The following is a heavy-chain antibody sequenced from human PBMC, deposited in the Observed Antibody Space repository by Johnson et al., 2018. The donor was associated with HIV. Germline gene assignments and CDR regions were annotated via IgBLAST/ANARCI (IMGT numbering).Heavy chain of an antibody. J-gene: IGHJ3*02. CDR1: GFTFSSYA. Sequence: VQLVESGGGLVQPGGSLRLSCAASGFTFSSYAMTWVRQAPGKGLEWVSSISGSGGSTYYADSVKGRFTISRDNAKNSLYLQMNSLRAEDTAVYYCARDSGISGDAFDIWGQGTMVTVSS. D-gene: IGHD3-10*01. CDR3: ARDSGISGDAFDI. V-gene: IGHV3-23*04. CDR2: ISGSGGST.